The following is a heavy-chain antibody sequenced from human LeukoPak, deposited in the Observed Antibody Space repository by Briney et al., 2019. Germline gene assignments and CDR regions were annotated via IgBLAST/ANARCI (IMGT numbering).Heavy chain of an antibody. CDR3: AKDGTAMGLLDAFDI. D-gene: IGHD5-18*01. J-gene: IGHJ3*02. CDR2: ISGSGGST. CDR1: GFTFSSYA. V-gene: IGHV3-23*01. Sequence: GGSLRLSCAASGFTFSSYAMSWVRQAPGKGLEWVSAISGSGGSTYYADSVKGRFTISRDNSKSTLYLQMNSLRAEDTAVYYCAKDGTAMGLLDAFDIWGQGTMVTVSS.